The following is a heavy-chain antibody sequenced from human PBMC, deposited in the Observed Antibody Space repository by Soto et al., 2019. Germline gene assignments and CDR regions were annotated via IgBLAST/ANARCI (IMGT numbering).Heavy chain of an antibody. V-gene: IGHV1-69*13. Sequence: SVKGSCKASGGTFSSYAISWVRQAPGQGLEWMGGIIPIFGTANYAQKFQGRVTITADESTSTAYMELSSLRSEDTAVYYCARVRFLEWFTDGMDVWGQGTTVTVSS. CDR2: IIPIFGTA. D-gene: IGHD3-3*01. CDR3: ARVRFLEWFTDGMDV. CDR1: GGTFSSYA. J-gene: IGHJ6*02.